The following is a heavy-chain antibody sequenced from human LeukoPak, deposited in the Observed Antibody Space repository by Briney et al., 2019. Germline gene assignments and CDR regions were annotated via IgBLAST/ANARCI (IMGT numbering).Heavy chain of an antibody. CDR1: GFTFSSHW. D-gene: IGHD6-13*01. V-gene: IGHV3-7*05. CDR2: IKQDGSEI. Sequence: GGSLRLSCAASGFTFSSHWVAWLRQAPEKGLEWVAHIKQDGSEIDYVDSVKGRFTISRDNAKNSLYLQMKGLRVKDTAVYFCARWRTSSWSEFDYWGQGTLVTVSS. CDR3: ARWRTSSWSEFDY. J-gene: IGHJ4*02.